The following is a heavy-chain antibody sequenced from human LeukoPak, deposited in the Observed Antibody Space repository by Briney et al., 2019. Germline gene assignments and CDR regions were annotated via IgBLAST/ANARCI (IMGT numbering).Heavy chain of an antibody. J-gene: IGHJ4*02. D-gene: IGHD3-10*01. CDR2: VNGNGAET. CDR1: GFLFFNYG. Sequence: GGSLTLSCAASGFLFFNYGMNWVRQAPGKGLEWVSVVNGNGAETKYADSVKGRFTVFRDNSKNMLYLQMDRVRADDTAVYYCARGLLWFGELFDYWGQGTLVTVSS. CDR3: ARGLLWFGELFDY. V-gene: IGHV3-23*01.